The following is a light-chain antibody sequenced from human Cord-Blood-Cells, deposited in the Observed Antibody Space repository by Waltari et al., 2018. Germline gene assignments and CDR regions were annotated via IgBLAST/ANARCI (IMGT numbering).Light chain of an antibody. Sequence: QSVLTHPPSASGTPGQRVTTSCSGSSSNLGSNTVKCYQQLPGTAPKLLIYSNNQRPSGVPDRFSGSKSGTSASLAISGLQSEDEADYYCAAWDDSLNGPVFGGGTKLTVL. CDR3: AAWDDSLNGPV. CDR1: SSNLGSNT. J-gene: IGLJ2*01. V-gene: IGLV1-44*01. CDR2: SNN.